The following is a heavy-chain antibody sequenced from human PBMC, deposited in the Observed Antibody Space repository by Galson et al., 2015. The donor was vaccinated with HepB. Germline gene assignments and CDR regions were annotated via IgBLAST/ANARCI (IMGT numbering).Heavy chain of an antibody. D-gene: IGHD3-22*01. Sequence: SLRLSCAASGLPFSLYAMHWVRQAPGKGLEWVALISYAGTKTYDADSVKGRFTISRDNSRNPLYLQLNSMRADDTAVYYCATRRITMILHDYWGRGTLVTVSS. J-gene: IGHJ4*02. V-gene: IGHV3-30-3*01. CDR3: ATRRITMILHDY. CDR1: GLPFSLYA. CDR2: ISYAGTKT.